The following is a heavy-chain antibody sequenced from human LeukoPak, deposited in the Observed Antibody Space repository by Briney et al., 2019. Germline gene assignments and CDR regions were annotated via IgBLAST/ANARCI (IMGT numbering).Heavy chain of an antibody. Sequence: SETLSLTCTVSGGSISSGSYYWSWIRQPAGRGLEWIGRIYTSGSTNYNPSLKSRVTISVDTSKNQFSLKLSSVTAAYTAVYYCARVTTMIVEDSFDIGGQGTMVTVSA. CDR1: GGSISSGSYY. D-gene: IGHD3-22*01. CDR3: ARVTTMIVEDSFDI. J-gene: IGHJ3*02. CDR2: IYTSGST. V-gene: IGHV4-61*02.